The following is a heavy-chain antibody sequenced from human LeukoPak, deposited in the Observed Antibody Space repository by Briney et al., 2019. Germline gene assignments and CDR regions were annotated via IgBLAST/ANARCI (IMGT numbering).Heavy chain of an antibody. CDR1: APTFSSYA. CDR2: LTGSGGNT. D-gene: IGHD3-10*01. CDR3: VKFRGIQHYNYHMDV. V-gene: IGHV3-23*01. Sequence: GRSMRLSCAASAPTFSSYAMSWGRQAPGNLLEWVSCLTGSGGNTYYADSVKGRFTISRDNSKTTLSLQMNSLRAEDAAVYYCVKFRGIQHYNYHMDVWGKGTTVTVSS. J-gene: IGHJ6*03.